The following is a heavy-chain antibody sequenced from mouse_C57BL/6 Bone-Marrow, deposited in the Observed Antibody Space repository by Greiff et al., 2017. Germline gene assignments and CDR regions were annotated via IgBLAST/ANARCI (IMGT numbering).Heavy chain of an antibody. CDR3: ARPDGYLYYYAMDY. D-gene: IGHD2-3*01. CDR1: GFSLTSYG. Sequence: VNVVESGPGLVQPSQSLSITCTVSGFSLTSYGVHWVRQSPGKGLEWLGVIWSGGSTDTNAAFISRLSISKDNSKSQVFFKMNSLQADDTAIYYCARPDGYLYYYAMDYWGQGTSVTVSS. V-gene: IGHV2-2*01. CDR2: IWSGGST. J-gene: IGHJ4*01.